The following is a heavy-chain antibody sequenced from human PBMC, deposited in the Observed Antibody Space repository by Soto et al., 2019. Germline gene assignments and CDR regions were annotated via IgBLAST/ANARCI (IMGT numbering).Heavy chain of an antibody. D-gene: IGHD3-10*01. Sequence: EVQLLESGGGLVQPGGSLRLSCAASGFTFSSYAMSWVRQAPGKGLEWVSAISGSGGSTYYADSVKGRFTISRDNSKNTLYLQMNSLRAEDTAVYYCAKGPVRYLTNASNWFDPWGQGTLVTVSS. CDR2: ISGSGGST. V-gene: IGHV3-23*01. J-gene: IGHJ5*02. CDR3: AKGPVRYLTNASNWFDP. CDR1: GFTFSSYA.